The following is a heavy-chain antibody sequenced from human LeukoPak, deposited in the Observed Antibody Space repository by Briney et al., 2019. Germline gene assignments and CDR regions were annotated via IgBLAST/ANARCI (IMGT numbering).Heavy chain of an antibody. J-gene: IGHJ4*02. CDR2: IKSKTDCGTT. D-gene: IGHD3-10*01. CDR1: GFTFSNAW. CDR3: TLPWGSVSYYDY. V-gene: IGHV3-15*01. Sequence: PGGSLSLSCAASGFTFSNAWLNWVRQAPGKWLEWVGHIKSKTDCGTTDYAAPVKGRFTITRDDSKNTLFLQMNSLKTEDTAVYYCTLPWGSVSYYDYWGQGTLVTVSS.